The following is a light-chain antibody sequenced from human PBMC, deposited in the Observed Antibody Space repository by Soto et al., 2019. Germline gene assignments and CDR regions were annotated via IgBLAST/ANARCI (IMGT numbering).Light chain of an antibody. CDR3: QQYGSSRT. Sequence: EIVLTQSPGTLSLSPGERATLSCRASQSVRSNYLAWYQQKPGQAPRLLISGASSRATGIPDRFSGSGSGTDFTLTISRLQPEDFAVYYCQQYGSSRTFGQGTKVEVK. V-gene: IGKV3-20*01. CDR1: QSVRSNY. J-gene: IGKJ1*01. CDR2: GAS.